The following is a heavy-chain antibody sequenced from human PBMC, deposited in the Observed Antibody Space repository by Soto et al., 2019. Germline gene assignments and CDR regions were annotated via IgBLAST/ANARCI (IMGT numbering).Heavy chain of an antibody. V-gene: IGHV4-30-4*01. CDR1: GGSISSSYY. Sequence: SETLSLTWAVSGGSISSSYYWSWIRQPPGKGLEWIGYIYYSGSTYYNPSLKSRVTISVDTSKNQFSLKLSSVTAADTAVYYCARDAHTVTRYDYYGMDVWGQGTTVTVSS. CDR3: ARDAHTVTRYDYYGMDV. CDR2: IYYSGST. D-gene: IGHD4-4*01. J-gene: IGHJ6*02.